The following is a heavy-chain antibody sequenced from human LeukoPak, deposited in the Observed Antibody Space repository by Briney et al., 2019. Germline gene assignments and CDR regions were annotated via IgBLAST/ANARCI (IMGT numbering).Heavy chain of an antibody. Sequence: GGSLRLSCAVSGFTFSTYWMTWVRQAPGKGLEWVANIKQDGSEKYYVDSVKGRFTISRDNAKSSMWLQMNSLRDEDTAVYYCARDQTPFYWGQGSLVTVSS. J-gene: IGHJ4*02. CDR1: GFTFSTYW. D-gene: IGHD2-15*01. CDR2: IKQDGSEK. V-gene: IGHV3-7*01. CDR3: ARDQTPFY.